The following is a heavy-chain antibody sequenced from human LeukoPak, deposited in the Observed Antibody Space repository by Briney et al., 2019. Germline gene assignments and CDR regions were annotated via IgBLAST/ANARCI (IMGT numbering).Heavy chain of an antibody. CDR2: IYYSGRT. J-gene: IGHJ1*01. Sequence: SETLSLTCAVYGGSFSGYYWSWIRQPPGKGLEWIGTIYYSGRTYYSPSLKSRVTMSVDPSNNQFSLNLRSVTAADTAVYYCARRRYYDSSGYLEWGQGTLLSVSS. CDR1: GGSFSGYY. V-gene: IGHV4-34*01. D-gene: IGHD3-22*01. CDR3: ARRRYYDSSGYLE.